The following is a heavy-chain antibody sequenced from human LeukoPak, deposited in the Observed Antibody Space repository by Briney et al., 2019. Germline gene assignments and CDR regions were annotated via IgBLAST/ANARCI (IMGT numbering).Heavy chain of an antibody. CDR1: GFTFSSYG. V-gene: IGHV3-30*18. CDR3: AKDYRPLQYSSGYNWFDP. J-gene: IGHJ5*02. D-gene: IGHD6-25*01. CDR2: ISYDGSNK. Sequence: GGSLRLSCAAPGFTFSSYGMHWVRQAPGKGLEWVAVISYDGSNKYHADSVKGRFTISRDNSKNTLYLQMNSLRAEDTAVYYCAKDYRPLQYSSGYNWFDPWGQGTLVTVSS.